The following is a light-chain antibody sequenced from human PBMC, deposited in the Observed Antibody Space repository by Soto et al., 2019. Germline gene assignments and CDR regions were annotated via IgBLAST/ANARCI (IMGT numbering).Light chain of an antibody. Sequence: ALTQPPSASGSPGQSVTISCTGTSSDVGGYNYVSWYQQHPGKVPKLMIYEVTRRPSGVPDRFSGSKSGNTASLTVSGLQAEDEADYYCSSYAGSNYYVVFGGGTKLTVL. CDR2: EVT. CDR3: SSYAGSNYYVV. J-gene: IGLJ2*01. CDR1: SSDVGGYNY. V-gene: IGLV2-8*01.